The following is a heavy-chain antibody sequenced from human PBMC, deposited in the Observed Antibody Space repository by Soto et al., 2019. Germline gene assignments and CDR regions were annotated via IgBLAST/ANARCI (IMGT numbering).Heavy chain of an antibody. CDR3: AGGGDYYDSSGYYYRGYFDY. V-gene: IGHV1-18*01. Sequence: QVQLVQSGAEVKKPGASVKVSCKASGYTFTSYGISWVRQAPGQGLEWMGWISAYNGNTNYAQKLQGRVTMTTDTSTSTAYMELRSLRSDDTAVYYCAGGGDYYDSSGYYYRGYFDYWGQGTLVTVSS. D-gene: IGHD3-22*01. J-gene: IGHJ4*02. CDR2: ISAYNGNT. CDR1: GYTFTSYG.